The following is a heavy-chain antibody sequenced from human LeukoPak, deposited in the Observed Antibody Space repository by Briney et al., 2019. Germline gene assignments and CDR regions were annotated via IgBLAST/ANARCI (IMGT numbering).Heavy chain of an antibody. V-gene: IGHV4-4*07. CDR2: IYTSGST. CDR1: GGSISSYY. J-gene: IGHJ4*02. Sequence: SETLSLTCTVSGGSISSYYWSWIRQPAGKGLEWIGRIYTSGSTNYNPSLKSRVTISVDTSKNQFSLKLSSVTAADTAVYYCARDQSVGDFWSGYYNPYYFDYWGQGTLVTVSS. D-gene: IGHD3-3*01. CDR3: ARDQSVGDFWSGYYNPYYFDY.